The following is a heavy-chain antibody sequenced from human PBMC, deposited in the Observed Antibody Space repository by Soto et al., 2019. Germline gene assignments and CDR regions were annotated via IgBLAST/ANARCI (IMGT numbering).Heavy chain of an antibody. CDR1: GGSISSGDYY. CDR2: IYYSGST. D-gene: IGHD3-10*01. Sequence: SETLSLTCTVSGGSISSGDYYWSWIRQPPGKGLEWIGYIYYSGSTYYNPSLKSRVTISVDTSKNQFSLKLSSVTAADTAVYYCARVGWFGESSSVDWFDPWGQGTLVTVSS. J-gene: IGHJ5*02. CDR3: ARVGWFGESSSVDWFDP. V-gene: IGHV4-30-4*01.